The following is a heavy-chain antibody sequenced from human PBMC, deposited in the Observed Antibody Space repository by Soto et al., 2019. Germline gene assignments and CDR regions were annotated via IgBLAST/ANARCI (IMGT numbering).Heavy chain of an antibody. D-gene: IGHD1-1*01. CDR1: GFSLSTSGMC. CDR2: IDWDDDK. CDR3: ARFSTTRASFDY. J-gene: IGHJ4*02. Sequence: SGPTLVNPTQTLTLTCTFSGFSLSTSGMCVSWIRQPPGKALEWLARIDWDDDKYYSTSLKTRLTISKDTSKNQVVLTMTNMDPVDTATYYCARFSTTRASFDYWGQGTLVTVSS. V-gene: IGHV2-70*11.